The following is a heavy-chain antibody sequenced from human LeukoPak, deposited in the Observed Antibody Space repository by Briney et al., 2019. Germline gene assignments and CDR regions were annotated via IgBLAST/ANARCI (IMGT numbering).Heavy chain of an antibody. Sequence: GGSLRLSCAASGFTFSSYGMHWVRQAPGKGLEWVAVIWYDGSNKYYADSVKGRFTISRDNSKNTLCLQMNSLRAEDTAVYYCAKDHSSSHYYFDYWGQGTLVTVSS. CDR2: IWYDGSNK. J-gene: IGHJ4*02. D-gene: IGHD6-13*01. V-gene: IGHV3-33*06. CDR1: GFTFSSYG. CDR3: AKDHSSSHYYFDY.